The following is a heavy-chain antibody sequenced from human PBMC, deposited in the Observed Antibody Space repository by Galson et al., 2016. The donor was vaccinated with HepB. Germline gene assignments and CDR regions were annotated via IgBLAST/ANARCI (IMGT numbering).Heavy chain of an antibody. J-gene: IGHJ5*02. CDR3: ARGSVSFDFDP. CDR2: ISLDGTNE. D-gene: IGHD3-9*01. CDR1: RFTFSRFG. Sequence: SLRLSCAASRFTFSRFGMHWVRQAPGKGQEWVAIISLDGTNEYYADSVKGRFAISRDNSKNTLYLQMNSLRAEDTAIYYCARGSVSFDFDPWGQGTLVTVSS. V-gene: IGHV3-33*05.